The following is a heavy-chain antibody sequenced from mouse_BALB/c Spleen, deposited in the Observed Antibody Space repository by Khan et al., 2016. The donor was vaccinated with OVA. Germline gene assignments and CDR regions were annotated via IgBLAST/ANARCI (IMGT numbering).Heavy chain of an antibody. D-gene: IGHD2-1*01. CDR2: IWAGGST. CDR1: GFSLTSYG. J-gene: IGHJ1*01. V-gene: IGHV2-9*02. CDR3: ASIYYGNSLYFDV. Sequence: QVQLQQSGPGLVAPSQSLSITCTVSGFSLTSYGVHWVRQPPGKGLEWLGVIWAGGSTNYNPALMSRLSISKDKSKSQAFLKMNSLHTDDTAMYYCASIYYGNSLYFDVWGAGTTVTVSS.